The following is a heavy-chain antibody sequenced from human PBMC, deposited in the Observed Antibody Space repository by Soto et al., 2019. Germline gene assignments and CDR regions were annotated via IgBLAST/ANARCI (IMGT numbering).Heavy chain of an antibody. D-gene: IGHD1-26*01. J-gene: IGHJ4*02. Sequence: SETLSLTCTVSAGSISSSYYWGWIRQPPGKGLEWIGSIYYSGSTYYNPSLKSRVTISIDTSKNQFSLKLSSVTAADTALYYCARHSGSPPFDSWGQGTLVTVSS. CDR1: AGSISSSYY. CDR3: ARHSGSPPFDS. CDR2: IYYSGST. V-gene: IGHV4-39*01.